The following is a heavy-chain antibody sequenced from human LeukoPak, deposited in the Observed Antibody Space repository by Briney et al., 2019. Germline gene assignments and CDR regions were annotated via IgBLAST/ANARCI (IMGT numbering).Heavy chain of an antibody. CDR1: GGTFSSYA. J-gene: IGHJ4*02. V-gene: IGHV1-69*04. CDR2: IIPILGIA. CDR3: ARAEIAYCGGDCYSFDY. Sequence: SVKVSCKASGGTFSSYAISWVRQAPGQGLEWMGRIIPILGIANYAQKFQGRVTITADKSTSTAYMELSSLRSEDTAVYYCARAEIAYCGGDCYSFDYWGQGTLVTVSS. D-gene: IGHD2-21*02.